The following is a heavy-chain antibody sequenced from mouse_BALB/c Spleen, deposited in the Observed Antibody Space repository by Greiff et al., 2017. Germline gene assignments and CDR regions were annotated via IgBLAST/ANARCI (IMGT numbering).Heavy chain of an antibody. Sequence: VQLKESGGGLVKPGGSLKLSCAASGFTFSSYAMSWVRQSPEKRLEWVAEISSGGSYTYYPDTVTGRFTISRDNAKNTLYLEMSSLRSEDTAMYYCATYCRGFYAMDYWGQGTSVTVSS. CDR3: ATYCRGFYAMDY. J-gene: IGHJ4*01. CDR1: GFTFSSYA. D-gene: IGHD2-14*01. V-gene: IGHV5-9-4*01. CDR2: ISSGGSYT.